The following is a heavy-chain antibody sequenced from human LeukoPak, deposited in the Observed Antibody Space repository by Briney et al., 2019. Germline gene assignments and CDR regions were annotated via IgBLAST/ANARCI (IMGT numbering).Heavy chain of an antibody. CDR3: ARVGGSGFSFDY. Sequence: GGSLRLSCAASGFTFSSYSMNWVRQAPGKGLEWVSSISSGSSYIYYADSVKGRFTISRDNAKNSLYLQMNSLRAEDTAVYYCARVGGSGFSFDYWGQGTLVTVSS. CDR1: GFTFSSYS. V-gene: IGHV3-21*01. D-gene: IGHD3-10*01. CDR2: ISSGSSYI. J-gene: IGHJ4*02.